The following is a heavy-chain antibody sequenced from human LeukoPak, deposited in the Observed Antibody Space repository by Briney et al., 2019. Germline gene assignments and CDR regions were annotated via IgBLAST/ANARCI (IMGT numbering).Heavy chain of an antibody. Sequence: ASVKVSCKASGYTFTSYDINWVRQATGQGLEWMGWMNPNSGNTGCAQKFQGRVTMTRNTSISTAYMELSSLRSEDTAVYYCARGETATNVLRYFDWLHYPSLSGAFDIWGQGTMVTVSS. V-gene: IGHV1-8*01. CDR1: GYTFTSYD. J-gene: IGHJ3*02. CDR3: ARGETATNVLRYFDWLHYPSLSGAFDI. D-gene: IGHD3-9*01. CDR2: MNPNSGNT.